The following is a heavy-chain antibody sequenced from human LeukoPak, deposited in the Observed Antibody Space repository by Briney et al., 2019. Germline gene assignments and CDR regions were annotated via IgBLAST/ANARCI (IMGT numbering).Heavy chain of an antibody. J-gene: IGHJ4*02. D-gene: IGHD3-9*01. CDR2: ISYDGSNK. CDR3: ARDPAEGDYDILTGYSYFDH. V-gene: IGHV3-30*09. CDR1: GFTFSSYA. Sequence: GRSLRLSCAASGFTFSSYAMHWVRQAPGKGLEWVAVISYDGSNKYYADSGKSRFAISRDNSKNTMYLQMNSLRAEDTAVYYCARDPAEGDYDILTGYSYFDHWGQGTLVTVSS.